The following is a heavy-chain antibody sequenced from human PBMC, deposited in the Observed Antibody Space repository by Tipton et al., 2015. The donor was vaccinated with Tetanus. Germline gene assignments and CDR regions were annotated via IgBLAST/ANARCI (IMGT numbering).Heavy chain of an antibody. V-gene: IGHV4-31*03. CDR2: IYYTGNT. CDR1: GGSIRSGGFY. J-gene: IGHJ4*02. CDR3: ARRGGDFLTGYYDS. Sequence: TLSLTCTVSGGSIRSGGFYWSWIRQHPVKGLEWIGYIYYTGNTYYNPSLKSRVTISVDTSKNQFSLKLNSVTAADTAVYYCARRGGDFLTGYYDSWGQGTLVTVSS. D-gene: IGHD3-9*01.